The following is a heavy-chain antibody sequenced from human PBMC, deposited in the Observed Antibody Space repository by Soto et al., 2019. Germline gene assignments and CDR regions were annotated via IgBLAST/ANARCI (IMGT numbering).Heavy chain of an antibody. CDR2: ISYDGSNK. J-gene: IGHJ4*02. D-gene: IGHD3-3*01. CDR3: ARDGDYDFWSGYSMSFDY. CDR1: GFTFSSYA. Sequence: GGSLRLSCAASGFTFSSYAMHWVRQAPGKGLEWVAVISYDGSNKYYADSVKGRFTISRGNSKNTLYLQMNSLRAEDTAVYYCARDGDYDFWSGYSMSFDYWGQGTLVTVSS. V-gene: IGHV3-30-3*01.